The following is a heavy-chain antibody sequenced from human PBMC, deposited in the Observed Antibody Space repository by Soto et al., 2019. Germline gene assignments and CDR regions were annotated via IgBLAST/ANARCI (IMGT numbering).Heavy chain of an antibody. CDR2: MNPNSGNT. CDR3: AREHSYGYYYYYYGMDV. CDR1: GYTFTTYY. D-gene: IGHD5-18*01. V-gene: IGHV1-8*02. Sequence: GASVKVSCKASGYTFTTYYMHWVRQAPGQGLEWMGWMNPNSGNTGYAQKFQGRVTMTRNTSISTAYMELSSLRSEDTAVYYCAREHSYGYYYYYYGMDVWGQGTTVTVSS. J-gene: IGHJ6*02.